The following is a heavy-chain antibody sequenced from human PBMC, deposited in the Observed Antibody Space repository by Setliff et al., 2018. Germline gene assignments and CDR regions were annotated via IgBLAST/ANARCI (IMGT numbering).Heavy chain of an antibody. Sequence: ASVKVSCKASGYTFTRNGINWVRQAPGQGLEWMGWISVYNGNTHYAQKFQGRVTMTTDTSTTTAYMDLRSLRSDDTAVYYCASSVDYYDRSGYPYAMDVWGQGTMVTVS. V-gene: IGHV1-18*01. CDR3: ASSVDYYDRSGYPYAMDV. J-gene: IGHJ6*02. CDR1: GYTFTRNG. CDR2: ISVYNGNT. D-gene: IGHD3-22*01.